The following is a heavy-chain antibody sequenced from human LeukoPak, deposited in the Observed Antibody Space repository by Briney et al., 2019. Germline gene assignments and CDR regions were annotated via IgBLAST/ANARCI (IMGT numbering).Heavy chain of an antibody. CDR1: GYSISSGYY. CDR2: IYHSGST. CDR3: ARGFGLDCSGGSCYSDYFDY. V-gene: IGHV4-38-2*02. J-gene: IGHJ4*02. Sequence: TSETLSLTCTVSGYSISSGYYWGWIRQPPGKGLEWIGSIYHSGSTYYNPSLKSRVTISVDTSKNQFSLKLSSVTAADTAVYYCARGFGLDCSGGSCYSDYFDYWGQGTLVTVSS. D-gene: IGHD2-15*01.